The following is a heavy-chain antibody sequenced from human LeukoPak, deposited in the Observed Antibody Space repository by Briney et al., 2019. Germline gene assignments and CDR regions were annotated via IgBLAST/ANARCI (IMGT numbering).Heavy chain of an antibody. CDR3: AKQLGYCSDGSCYFPY. CDR2: ISGSSPAT. Sequence: PGGSLRLSCAASGFPFSSYTLSWVRQAPGKGLEWVSAISGSSPATYYSGSVKGRFTISRDNSKNTLYLQMNGLRAEDTAIYYCAKQLGYCSDGSCYFPYWGQGTLVTVSS. V-gene: IGHV3-23*01. J-gene: IGHJ4*02. CDR1: GFPFSSYT. D-gene: IGHD2-15*01.